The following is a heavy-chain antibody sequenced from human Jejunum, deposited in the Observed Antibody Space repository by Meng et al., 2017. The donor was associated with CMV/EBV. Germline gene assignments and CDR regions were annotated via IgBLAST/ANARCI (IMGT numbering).Heavy chain of an antibody. D-gene: IGHD7-27*01. Sequence: GFTCSGSGLHWVRQAPGKGLEWVSFIWYDGSSEYYADSVKGRFTISRDNSKNTLYLQMNSLTTEDTAVYYCAKDWHWGTPDYGMNVWGQGSTVTVSS. CDR3: AKDWHWGTPDYGMNV. J-gene: IGHJ6*02. V-gene: IGHV3-33*06. CDR2: IWYDGSSE. CDR1: GFTCSGSG.